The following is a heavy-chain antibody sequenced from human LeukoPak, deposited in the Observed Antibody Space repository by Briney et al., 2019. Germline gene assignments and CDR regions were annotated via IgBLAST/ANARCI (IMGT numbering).Heavy chain of an antibody. J-gene: IGHJ6*02. Sequence: PSQTLSLTCAVSGGSISSGGYSWSWIRQPPGKGLEWIGYIYHSGSTNYNPSLKSRVTMSVDTSKNQFSLKLSSVTAADTAVYYCARERDKGLLGRYYYYYGMDVWGQGTTVTVSS. V-gene: IGHV4-30-2*01. CDR3: ARERDKGLLGRYYYYYGMDV. D-gene: IGHD2-8*02. CDR1: GGSISSGGYS. CDR2: IYHSGST.